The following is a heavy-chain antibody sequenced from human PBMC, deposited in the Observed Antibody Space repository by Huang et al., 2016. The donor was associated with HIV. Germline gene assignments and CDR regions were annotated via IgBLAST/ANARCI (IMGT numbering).Heavy chain of an antibody. CDR1: GFKFSNYW. Sequence: EEHLVESGGGLVQPGGSLRLSCEASGFKFSNYWMQWVRQAPGKGLRLGSRIKIEGRTTDYADSVKGRFTISRDNAKNTLYLQMSSLTAEDTAIYYCARAGGFEIWGQGTVVTVSS. V-gene: IGHV3-74*01. J-gene: IGHJ3*02. D-gene: IGHD2-15*01. CDR2: IKIEGRTT. CDR3: ARAGGFEI.